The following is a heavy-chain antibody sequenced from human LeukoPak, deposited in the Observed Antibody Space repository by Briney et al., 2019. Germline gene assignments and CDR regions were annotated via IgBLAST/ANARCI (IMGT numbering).Heavy chain of an antibody. CDR3: TTELRFLEWLNGPDAFDI. CDR1: GFTFSSYA. Sequence: KSGGSLRLSCAASGFTFSSYAMSWVRQAPGKGLEWVGRIKSKTDGGTTDYAAPVKGRFTISRDDSKNTLYLQMNSLKTEDTAVYYCTTELRFLEWLNGPDAFDIWGQGTMVTVSS. CDR2: IKSKTDGGTT. V-gene: IGHV3-15*01. J-gene: IGHJ3*02. D-gene: IGHD3-3*01.